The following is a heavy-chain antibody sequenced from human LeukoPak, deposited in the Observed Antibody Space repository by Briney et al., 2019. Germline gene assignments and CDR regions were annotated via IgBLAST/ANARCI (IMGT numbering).Heavy chain of an antibody. CDR1: GGSFSGYY. Sequence: PSETLSLTCAVYGGSFSGYYWGWIRQPPGRGLEWIGEINHSGSTNSNKSLKSRVTISVDTSKNQFSLKLSSVTAADTAVYYFARVSRYYYYMDVWGKGATVTVSS. CDR3: ARVSRYYYYMDV. J-gene: IGHJ6*03. V-gene: IGHV4-34*01. CDR2: INHSGST.